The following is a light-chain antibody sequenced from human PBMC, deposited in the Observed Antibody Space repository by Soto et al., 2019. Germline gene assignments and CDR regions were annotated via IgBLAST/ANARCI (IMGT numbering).Light chain of an antibody. CDR3: CSYAGTYTWV. CDR2: GGT. Sequence: QSALTQPASVSGSPGQSITISCTGTSSDVGSYNLVSWFQQHPGKAPKLMIFGGTKRPSGVSNRFSGSKSGNTASLTISGLQAEDEADYFCCSYAGTYTWVFGGGTQLTVL. J-gene: IGLJ3*02. V-gene: IGLV2-23*01. CDR1: SSDVGSYNL.